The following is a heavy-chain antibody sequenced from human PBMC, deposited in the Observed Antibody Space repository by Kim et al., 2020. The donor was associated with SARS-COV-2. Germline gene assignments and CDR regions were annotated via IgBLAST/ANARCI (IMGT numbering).Heavy chain of an antibody. CDR1: GFTFSSYG. CDR2: IWYDGSNK. Sequence: GESLRLSCAASGFTFSSYGMHWVRQAPGKGLEWVAVIWYDGSNKYYADSVKGRFTISRDNSKNTLYLQMNSLRAEDTAVYYCARAGGNFWSGSDAFDIWGQGTMVTVSS. J-gene: IGHJ3*02. D-gene: IGHD3-3*01. CDR3: ARAGGNFWSGSDAFDI. V-gene: IGHV3-33*01.